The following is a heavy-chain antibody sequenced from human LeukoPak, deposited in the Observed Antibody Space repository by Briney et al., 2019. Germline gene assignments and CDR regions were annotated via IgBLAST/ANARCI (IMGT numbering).Heavy chain of an antibody. Sequence: PGGSLRLSCAASGFTLSSYAMSWVRQAPGKGLEWVSAISGSGGSTYYADSVKGRFTISRDNSKNTLYLQMNSLRAEDTAVYYCAKIPGRYFDWLLNYFDYWGQGTLVTVSS. J-gene: IGHJ4*02. CDR1: GFTLSSYA. V-gene: IGHV3-23*01. D-gene: IGHD3-9*01. CDR2: ISGSGGST. CDR3: AKIPGRYFDWLLNYFDY.